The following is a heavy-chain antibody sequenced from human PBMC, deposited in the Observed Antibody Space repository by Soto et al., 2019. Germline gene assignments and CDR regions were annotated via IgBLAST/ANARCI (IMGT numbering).Heavy chain of an antibody. D-gene: IGHD1-26*01. CDR2: IWYDGSNK. CDR1: GFTFSSYG. J-gene: IGHJ5*02. CDR3: ARDQSGSYPNWFAP. Sequence: QVQLVESGGGVVQPGRSLRLSCAASGFTFSSYGMHWVRQAPGKGLEWVAVIWYDGSNKYYADSVKGRFTISRDNSKNTLYLQMNSLRAEDTAVYYCARDQSGSYPNWFAPWGQGTLVTVSS. V-gene: IGHV3-33*01.